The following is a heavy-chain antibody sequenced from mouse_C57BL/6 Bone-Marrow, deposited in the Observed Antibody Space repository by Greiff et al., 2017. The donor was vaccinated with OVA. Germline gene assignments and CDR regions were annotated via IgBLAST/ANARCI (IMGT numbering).Heavy chain of an antibody. Sequence: VQLQQPGAELVKPGASVKLSCKASGYTFTSYWMHWVKQRPGQGLEWIGMIHPNSGSTNYNEKFKSKATLTVDKSSSTAYMQLSSLTSEDSAVYCCAVYGSCWCFDDWGTGTTVTVSA. D-gene: IGHD1-1*01. CDR3: AVYGSCWCFDD. CDR1: GYTFTSYW. V-gene: IGHV1-64*01. CDR2: IHPNSGST. J-gene: IGHJ1*03.